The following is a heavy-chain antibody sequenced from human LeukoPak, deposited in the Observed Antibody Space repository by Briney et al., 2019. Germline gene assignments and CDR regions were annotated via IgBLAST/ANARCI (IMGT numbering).Heavy chain of an antibody. J-gene: IGHJ4*02. CDR2: IYHSGST. CDR1: GYSISSGYY. Sequence: SETLSLTCIVSGYSISSGYYWGWIRQPPGKGLEWIGSIYHSGSTYYNPSLKSRVTISVDTSKNQFSLKLSSVTAADTAVYYCARVAALYYFDYWGQGTLVTVSS. CDR3: ARVAALYYFDY. V-gene: IGHV4-38-2*02.